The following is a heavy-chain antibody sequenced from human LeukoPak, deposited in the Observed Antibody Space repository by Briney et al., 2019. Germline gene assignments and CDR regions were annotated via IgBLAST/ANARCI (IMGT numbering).Heavy chain of an antibody. D-gene: IGHD3-10*01. Sequence: GRSLRLSCAASGFTFDDYAMHWVRQAPGKGLEWVSGISWNSGSIGYADSVKGRFTISRDNAKNSLYLQMNSLRAEDMALYYCARFYGSGSYWDVYYFDYWGQGTLVTVSS. CDR1: GFTFDDYA. V-gene: IGHV3-9*03. J-gene: IGHJ4*02. CDR3: ARFYGSGSYWDVYYFDY. CDR2: ISWNSGSI.